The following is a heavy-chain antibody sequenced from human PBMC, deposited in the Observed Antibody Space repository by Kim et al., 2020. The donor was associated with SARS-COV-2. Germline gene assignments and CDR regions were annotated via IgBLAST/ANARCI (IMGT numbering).Heavy chain of an antibody. J-gene: IGHJ4*02. V-gene: IGHV4-39*01. CDR3: ARPGSSVYGKPAGEY. CDR2: IYYSGST. D-gene: IGHD3-10*01. CDR1: GGSISSSSYY. Sequence: SETLSLTCTVSGGSISSSSYYWGWIRQPPGKGLEWIGSIYYSGSTYYNPSLKSRVTISVDTSKNQFSLKLSSVTAADTAVYYCARPGSSVYGKPAGEYWGQGTLVTVSS.